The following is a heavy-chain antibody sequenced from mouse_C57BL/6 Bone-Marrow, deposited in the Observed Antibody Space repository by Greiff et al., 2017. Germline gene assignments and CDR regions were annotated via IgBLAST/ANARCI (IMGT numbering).Heavy chain of an antibody. D-gene: IGHD2-1*01. J-gene: IGHJ3*01. CDR2: INPYNGGT. V-gene: IGHV1-19*01. Sequence: EVQLQQSGPVLVKPGASVKMSCKASGYTFTDYYMNWVKQSHGKSLEWIGVINPYNGGTSYNQKFKGKATLTVDKSSSTAYMELNSLTSEDSAVYYCARNLLRTWFAYWGQGTLVTVSA. CDR1: GYTFTDYY. CDR3: ARNLLRTWFAY.